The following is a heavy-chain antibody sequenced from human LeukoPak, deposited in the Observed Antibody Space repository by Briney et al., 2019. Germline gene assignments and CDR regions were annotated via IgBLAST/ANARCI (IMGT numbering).Heavy chain of an antibody. CDR2: ISSSSSTI. V-gene: IGHV3-48*01. CDR1: GFTFSSYS. D-gene: IGHD7-27*01. J-gene: IGHJ4*02. Sequence: GGSLRLSCAASGFTFSSYSMNWVRQAPGKGLEWVSYISSSSSTIYYADSVKGRFTISRDNAKNSLYLQMNSLRAEDTAVYYCARDLGYWGQGTLVTVSS. CDR3: ARDLGY.